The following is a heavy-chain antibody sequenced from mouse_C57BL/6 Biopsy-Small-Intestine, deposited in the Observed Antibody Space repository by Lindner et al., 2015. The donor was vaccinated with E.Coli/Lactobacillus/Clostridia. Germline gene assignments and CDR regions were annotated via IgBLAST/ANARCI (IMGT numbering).Heavy chain of an antibody. V-gene: IGHV1-55*01. J-gene: IGHJ3*01. Sequence: VQLQESGAELVKPGASVKMSCKASGYTFTSNWITWVKQRPGQGLEWIGDIYPGSGSTNYNEKFKSKATLTVDTSSSTAYMQLSSLTSEDSAVYYCAYYDYDEGFAYWGQGTLVTVSA. CDR1: GYTFTSNW. D-gene: IGHD2-4*01. CDR2: IYPGSGST. CDR3: AYYDYDEGFAY.